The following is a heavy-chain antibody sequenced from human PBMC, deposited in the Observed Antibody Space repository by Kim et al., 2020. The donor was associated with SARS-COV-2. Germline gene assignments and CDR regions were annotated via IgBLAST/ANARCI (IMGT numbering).Heavy chain of an antibody. CDR3: ARGASMIRGDDH. Sequence: ASVKVSCKASRHTFSTSGFTWVRQAPGQGLEWMGWVSAYNGDTSYAQQFQGRVTMTTETSTSTAYMELRSLRSDDTAVYYCARGASMIRGDDHWGQGTLV. CDR2: VSAYNGDT. D-gene: IGHD3-10*01. CDR1: RHTFSTSG. J-gene: IGHJ4*02. V-gene: IGHV1-18*01.